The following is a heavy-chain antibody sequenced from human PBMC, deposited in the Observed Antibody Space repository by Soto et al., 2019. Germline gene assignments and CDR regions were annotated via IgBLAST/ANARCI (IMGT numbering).Heavy chain of an antibody. Sequence: QVQLVESGGGVVQPGRSLRLSCAASGFTFSSYGMHWVRQAPGKGLEWVAVIWYDGSNKYYADSVKGRFTISRDNSKNTLYLQMNSRRAEDTAVYYSARDSRYSGCPDYWVQGTLVTVSS. CDR2: IWYDGSNK. D-gene: IGHD1-26*01. CDR1: GFTFSSYG. J-gene: IGHJ4*02. CDR3: ARDSRYSGCPDY. V-gene: IGHV3-33*01.